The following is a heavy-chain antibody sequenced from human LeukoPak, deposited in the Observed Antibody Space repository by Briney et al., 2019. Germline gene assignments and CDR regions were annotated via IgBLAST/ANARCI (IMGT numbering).Heavy chain of an antibody. J-gene: IGHJ3*02. CDR2: ISSSRCNSTI. D-gene: IGHD2/OR15-2a*01. Sequence: GGSLRLSCAASGFTFSSYSMNWVHQAPGKRVERVSYISSSRCNSTIYYADSVKGRFTISRDNAENSLYLQMNSLRDEDTAVYYCARDTQYSFDIWGQGTMVTVST. CDR3: ARDTQYSFDI. V-gene: IGHV3-48*02. CDR1: GFTFSSYS.